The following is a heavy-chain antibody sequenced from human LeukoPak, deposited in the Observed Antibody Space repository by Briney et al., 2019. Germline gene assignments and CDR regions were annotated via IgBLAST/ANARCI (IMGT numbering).Heavy chain of an antibody. CDR1: GYTFTSYD. J-gene: IGHJ4*02. Sequence: ASVKVSCKASGYTFTSYDINWVRQATGQGLEWMGWMNPNSGITGYAQKFQGRVTMTRNTSISTAYMELSSLRSEDTAVYYCAAGDYGGNSVDYWGQGTLVTVSS. CDR2: MNPNSGIT. CDR3: AAGDYGGNSVDY. V-gene: IGHV1-8*01. D-gene: IGHD4-23*01.